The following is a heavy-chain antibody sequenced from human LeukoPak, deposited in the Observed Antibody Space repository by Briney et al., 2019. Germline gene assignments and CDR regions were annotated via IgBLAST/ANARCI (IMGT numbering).Heavy chain of an antibody. V-gene: IGHV1-46*01. D-gene: IGHD5-18*01. Sequence: ASVKVSCKASGYTFTSYYMHWVRQAPGQGLEWMGIINPSGGSTSYAQKFQGRVTMTRDTSTSTVYMELSSLRSEDTAVYYCARVNTAMPYYYYYGMDVWGQGTTVTVSS. CDR1: GYTFTSYY. CDR2: INPSGGST. J-gene: IGHJ6*02. CDR3: ARVNTAMPYYYYYGMDV.